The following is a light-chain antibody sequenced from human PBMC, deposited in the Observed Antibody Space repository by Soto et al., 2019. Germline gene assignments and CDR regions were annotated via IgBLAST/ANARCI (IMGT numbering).Light chain of an antibody. Sequence: QSARTQPASVSGSPGQSITISCTGASSDIGGYNYVSWYQQYPGKAPKIMIYDVSKRPSGVPDRFSGSKSDNTASLTISGLQAEDEADYYCCSYAGSYTFVFGIGTKVTVL. CDR3: CSYAGSYTFV. CDR1: SSDIGGYNY. CDR2: DVS. J-gene: IGLJ1*01. V-gene: IGLV2-11*01.